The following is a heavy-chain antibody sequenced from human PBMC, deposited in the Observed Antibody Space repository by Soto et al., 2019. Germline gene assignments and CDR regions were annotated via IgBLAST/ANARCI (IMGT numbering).Heavy chain of an antibody. Sequence: SVKVSCKASGGTFSSYAISWVRQAPGQGLEWLGGIIPIFGTANYAQKFQCRDTITGDESRSTPNVEGTSLRLEDTAVYYCARARANGSWPPYYYGREVGGKGTTATV. D-gene: IGHD6-13*01. CDR3: ARARANGSWPPYYYGREV. V-gene: IGHV1-69*01. CDR2: IIPIFGTA. J-gene: IGHJ6*04. CDR1: GGTFSSYA.